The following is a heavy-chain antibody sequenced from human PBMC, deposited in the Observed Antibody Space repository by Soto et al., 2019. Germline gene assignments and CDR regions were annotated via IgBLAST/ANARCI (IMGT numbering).Heavy chain of an antibody. CDR2: ISADGNSE. CDR1: GVTFSNSD. Sequence: PGGSLRLSCVVSGVTFSNSDMQWVRQAPGKGLEWVAMISADGNSEDYAASVKGRFTVSRENSKNTLYLQMDSLRVDDTAIYYCAKDVNYXGNPWGHWGQGALVTVSS. D-gene: IGHD1-7*01. CDR3: AKDVNYXGNPWGH. V-gene: IGHV3-30*18. J-gene: IGHJ4*02.